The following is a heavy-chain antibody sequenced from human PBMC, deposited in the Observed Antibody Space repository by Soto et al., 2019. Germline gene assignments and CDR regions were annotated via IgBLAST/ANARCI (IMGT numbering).Heavy chain of an antibody. D-gene: IGHD1-26*01. CDR2: IYYSGST. Sequence: PSETLSLTCTVSGGSISSYYWSWIRQPPGKGLEWIGHIYYSGSTNYNPSLKSRVTISVDTSKNQFSLKLSSVTAADTAVYYCARLALGATTSYFDYWGQGTLVTVSS. CDR3: ARLALGATTSYFDY. J-gene: IGHJ4*02. CDR1: GGSISSYY. V-gene: IGHV4-59*01.